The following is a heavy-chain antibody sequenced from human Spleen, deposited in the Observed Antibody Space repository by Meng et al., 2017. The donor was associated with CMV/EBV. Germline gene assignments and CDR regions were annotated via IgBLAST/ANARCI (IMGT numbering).Heavy chain of an antibody. CDR3: ALTVAAGY. Sequence: HVQLVQSGAEVKKPGAPLKVSCNASGYTFTSSDINWVRQATGQGLECMGWIKPNTGNTGYAQKFQGRVTLTRSTSISTAYMELSSLRSEDTAVYYCALTVAAGYWGQGTLVTVSS. D-gene: IGHD6-19*01. V-gene: IGHV1-8*01. J-gene: IGHJ4*02. CDR2: IKPNTGNT. CDR1: GYTFTSSD.